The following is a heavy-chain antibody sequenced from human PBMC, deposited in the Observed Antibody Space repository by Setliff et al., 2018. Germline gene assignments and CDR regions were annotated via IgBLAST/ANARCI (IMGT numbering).Heavy chain of an antibody. J-gene: IGHJ3*02. Sequence: LRLSCSASGFSFSSSWMAWVRQAPGQGLEWVAVIRPDGSGNFYADAVRGRFTASRDNARNSLFLQMNSLSVEDTAMYYCARDPEGGEFDIWGRGTLVTVSS. V-gene: IGHV3-7*01. CDR3: ARDPEGGEFDI. D-gene: IGHD2-21*01. CDR1: GFSFSSSW. CDR2: IRPDGSGN.